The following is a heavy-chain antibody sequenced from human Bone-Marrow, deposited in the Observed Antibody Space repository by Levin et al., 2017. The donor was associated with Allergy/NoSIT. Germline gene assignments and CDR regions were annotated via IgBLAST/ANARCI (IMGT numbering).Heavy chain of an antibody. CDR1: AFTLAELS. D-gene: IGHD1-26*01. Sequence: ASVKVSCKIFAFTLAELSIHWVRQSPGKGLEWMGGFDFEHNKTTYAQKFQDRVTMTEDTSSDTAYMELRSLTSEDTAVYYCATDLGRELLHRGPFNFWGQGTLVTVS. CDR2: FDFEHNKT. V-gene: IGHV1-24*01. CDR3: ATDLGRELLHRGPFNF. J-gene: IGHJ4*02.